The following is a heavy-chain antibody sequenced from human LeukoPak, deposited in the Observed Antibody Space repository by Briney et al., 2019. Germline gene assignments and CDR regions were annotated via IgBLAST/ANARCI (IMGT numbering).Heavy chain of an antibody. V-gene: IGHV4-34*01. CDR2: INHSGST. CDR1: GGSFSGYY. D-gene: IGHD2-2*01. J-gene: IGHJ4*02. Sequence: SSETLSLTCAVYGGSFSGYYWSWIRQPPGKGLEWIGEINHSGSTNYNPSLKSRVTISVDTSKNHLSLKLSSVTAADTAVHYCARGLGLRGYCSSTSCFYSTRTFDYWGQGTLVTVSS. CDR3: ARGLGLRGYCSSTSCFYSTRTFDY.